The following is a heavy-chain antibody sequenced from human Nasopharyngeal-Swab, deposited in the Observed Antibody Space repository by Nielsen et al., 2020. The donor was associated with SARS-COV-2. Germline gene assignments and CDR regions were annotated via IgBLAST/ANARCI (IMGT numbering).Heavy chain of an antibody. CDR1: GYSLTSYW. J-gene: IGHJ2*01. D-gene: IGHD4-17*01. Sequence: GGSLRLSWKGSGYSLTSYWIGGVRQRPGKGLEWMGISYPGDSDPRDSPSFQGQVTISADKSISTAYLQWSSRKASDTAMYYCARRAGDGDYSPNGYFDLWGRGTLVTVSS. CDR3: ARRAGDGDYSPNGYFDL. CDR2: SYPGDSDP. V-gene: IGHV5-51*01.